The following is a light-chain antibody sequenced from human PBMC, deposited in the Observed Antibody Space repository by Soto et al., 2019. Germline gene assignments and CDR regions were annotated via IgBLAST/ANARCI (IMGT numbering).Light chain of an antibody. CDR3: QQYNIWSLT. CDR2: GAS. Sequence: EIVMTQSLVTLSVSPGERATLSCRASQSVSSNLAWYQQKPGQAPRLLIYGASTRATGIPARFSGSGSGTEFTLTNSSLQSEDFAVYYCQQYNIWSLTFGGGTKVEIK. J-gene: IGKJ4*01. CDR1: QSVSSN. V-gene: IGKV3-15*01.